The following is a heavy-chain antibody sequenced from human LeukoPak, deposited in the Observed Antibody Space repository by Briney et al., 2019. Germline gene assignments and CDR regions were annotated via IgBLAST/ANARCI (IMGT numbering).Heavy chain of an antibody. D-gene: IGHD2-21*01. Sequence: SETLSLTCTVSGGSISSYYGSWIRQPPGKGLEWIGYIYYSGSTNYNPSLKSRVTISVDTSKNQFSLKLSSVTAADTAVYYCARENVVLYYFDYWGQGTLVTVSS. CDR2: IYYSGST. V-gene: IGHV4-59*01. J-gene: IGHJ4*02. CDR1: GGSISSYY. CDR3: ARENVVLYYFDY.